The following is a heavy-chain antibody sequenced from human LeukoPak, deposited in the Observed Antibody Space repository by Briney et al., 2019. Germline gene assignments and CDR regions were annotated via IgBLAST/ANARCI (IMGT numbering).Heavy chain of an antibody. CDR3: ARASGSYYYYYGMDV. V-gene: IGHV4-34*01. Sequence: SETLSLTCAVYGGSFSGYYWSWIRQPPGKGLEWIGEINHSGSTNYNPSLKSRVTISVDTSKNQFSLKLSSVTAADTAVYYCARASGSYYYYYGMDVWGQGTTVTVSS. D-gene: IGHD1-26*01. J-gene: IGHJ6*02. CDR2: INHSGST. CDR1: GGSFSGYY.